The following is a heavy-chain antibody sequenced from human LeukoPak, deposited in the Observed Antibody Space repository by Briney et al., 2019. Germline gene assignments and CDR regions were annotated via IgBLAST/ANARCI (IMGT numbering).Heavy chain of an antibody. Sequence: GGSLRLSCAASGFTFSNYAMNWVRQAPGKGLEWVSPISGSGGDTYSADSVKGRFTISRDNSKNTLYLQMNSLRAEDTAVYYCAKGDLYYYSYMDVWGKGTTVTVSS. V-gene: IGHV3-23*01. CDR2: ISGSGGDT. CDR1: GFTFSNYA. J-gene: IGHJ6*03. CDR3: AKGDLYYYSYMDV. D-gene: IGHD2-21*02.